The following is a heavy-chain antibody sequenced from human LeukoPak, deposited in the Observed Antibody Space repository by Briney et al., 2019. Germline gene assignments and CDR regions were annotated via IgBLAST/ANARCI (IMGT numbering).Heavy chain of an antibody. D-gene: IGHD3-3*01. J-gene: IGHJ4*02. Sequence: SETLSLTCAVYGGSFSGYYWSWIRQPPGKGLEWIGEINHSGSTSYNPSLKSRVTISVDTSKNQFSLKLSSVTAADTAVYYCASRDFWSGYYLAYWGQGTLVTVSS. CDR2: INHSGST. CDR1: GGSFSGYY. CDR3: ASRDFWSGYYLAY. V-gene: IGHV4-34*01.